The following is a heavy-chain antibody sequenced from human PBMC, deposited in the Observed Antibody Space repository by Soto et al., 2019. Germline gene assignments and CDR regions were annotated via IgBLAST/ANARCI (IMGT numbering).Heavy chain of an antibody. D-gene: IGHD3-10*01. J-gene: IGHJ4*02. CDR1: GGSINGFY. CDR2: VESSGRT. Sequence: PSETLSLTCTVSGGSINGFYWSWIRQTPGKGLEWIGYVESSGRTEYKPSLASRVTLSLDSSQNQFSLTLRSVTTADRALDFCARGVYGAYLDYWGQGIPVTVSS. V-gene: IGHV4-4*08. CDR3: ARGVYGAYLDY.